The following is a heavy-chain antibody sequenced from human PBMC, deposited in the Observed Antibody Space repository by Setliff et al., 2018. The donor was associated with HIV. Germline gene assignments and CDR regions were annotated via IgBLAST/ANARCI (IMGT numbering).Heavy chain of an antibody. CDR1: GFFFKNAW. J-gene: IGHJ4*02. CDR2: IKSEADGGTE. D-gene: IGHD1-26*01. CDR3: VRGAVGASALDY. Sequence: PGGSLRLSCAASGFFFKNAWMSWVRQAPGKGLEWIGRIKSEADGGTEESAAFLKGRFTISRDGSESSLFLHMNSLKTDDTAVYYCVRGAVGASALDYWGQGTLVTVSS. V-gene: IGHV3-15*01.